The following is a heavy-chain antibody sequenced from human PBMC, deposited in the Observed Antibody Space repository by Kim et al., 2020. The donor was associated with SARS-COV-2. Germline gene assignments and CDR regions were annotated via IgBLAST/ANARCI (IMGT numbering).Heavy chain of an antibody. CDR2: ISWNSGTI. V-gene: IGHV3-9*01. Sequence: GGSLRLSCAASGFTFGDYAMHWVRQAPGKGLEWVSGISWNSGTIGYADSVKGRFTISRDNAKNSLYLQMNSLRTEDTALYYCAKDVYSGVDSSGYAEYWGQGTLVTVSS. J-gene: IGHJ4*02. D-gene: IGHD3-22*01. CDR3: AKDVYSGVDSSGYAEY. CDR1: GFTFGDYA.